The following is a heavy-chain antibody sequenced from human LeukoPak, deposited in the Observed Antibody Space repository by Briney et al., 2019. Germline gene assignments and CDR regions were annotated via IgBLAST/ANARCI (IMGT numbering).Heavy chain of an antibody. J-gene: IGHJ6*02. CDR1: GYTFTSYG. Sequence: GASVKVSCKASGYTFTSYGISWVRQAPGQGLEWMGWISAYNGNTNYAQKLQGRVTMTTDTSTSTAYMELRSLRSDDTAVYYCARGEGAAGNNYYYHYGMDVWGQGTTVTVSS. CDR3: ARGEGAAGNNYYYHYGMDV. D-gene: IGHD6-13*01. CDR2: ISAYNGNT. V-gene: IGHV1-18*01.